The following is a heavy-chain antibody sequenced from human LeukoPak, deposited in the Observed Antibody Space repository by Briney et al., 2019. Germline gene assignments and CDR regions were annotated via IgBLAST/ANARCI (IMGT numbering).Heavy chain of an antibody. Sequence: SETLSLTCAVYGGSFSGYYWSWIRQPPGKGLEWIGEINHSGSTNYNPSLKSRVTISVDTSKNQFSLKLSSVTAADTAVYYCARSFYTPNWFDPWGQGTLVTVSS. CDR3: ARSFYTPNWFDP. V-gene: IGHV4-34*01. CDR2: INHSGST. D-gene: IGHD5/OR15-5a*01. J-gene: IGHJ5*02. CDR1: GGSFSGYY.